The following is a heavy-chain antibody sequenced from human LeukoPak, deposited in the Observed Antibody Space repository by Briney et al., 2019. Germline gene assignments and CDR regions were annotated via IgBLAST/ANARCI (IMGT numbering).Heavy chain of an antibody. V-gene: IGHV4-30-2*01. CDR1: GGSISSGGYS. CDR2: IYHSGST. Sequence: SQTLSLTCAVSGGSISSGGYSWSWIRQPPGKGLEWIGYIYHSGSTNYNPSLKSRVTISVDKSKNQFSLKLSSVTAADTAVYYCAREGSIAAAGTFYYGMDVWGQGTTVTVSS. CDR3: AREGSIAAAGTFYYGMDV. J-gene: IGHJ6*02. D-gene: IGHD6-13*01.